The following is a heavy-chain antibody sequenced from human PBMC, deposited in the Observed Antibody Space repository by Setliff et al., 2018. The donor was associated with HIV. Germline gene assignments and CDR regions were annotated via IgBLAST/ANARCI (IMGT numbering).Heavy chain of an antibody. Sequence: GASVKVSCKTSGYTFTSYAIHWVRQAPGQRLEWMGWVNTGNGNTKYSQKVQGRVTITRDTSASTAYMGLSSLTSKDTAVYYCARGRGYSGYDYSWFDPWGQGTPVTVSS. V-gene: IGHV1-3*04. D-gene: IGHD5-12*01. CDR2: VNTGNGNT. CDR1: GYTFTSYA. J-gene: IGHJ5*02. CDR3: ARGRGYSGYDYSWFDP.